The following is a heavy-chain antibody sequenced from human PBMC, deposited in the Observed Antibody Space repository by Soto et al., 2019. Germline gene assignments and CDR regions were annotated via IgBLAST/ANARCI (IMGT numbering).Heavy chain of an antibody. J-gene: IGHJ3*01. CDR2: LAWDGGSI. CDR3: GRDDAFDL. CDR1: GFTFDAYP. Sequence: EVQLVESGGGLVQPGRSLRLSCAASGFTFDAYPMHWVRQAPGNGLEWVAGLAWDGGSIEYVDSVEGRFTISRDNAKHSLYLQMSSMRDEDPALYYCGRDDAFDLWGPGKQVTVSS. V-gene: IGHV3-9*01.